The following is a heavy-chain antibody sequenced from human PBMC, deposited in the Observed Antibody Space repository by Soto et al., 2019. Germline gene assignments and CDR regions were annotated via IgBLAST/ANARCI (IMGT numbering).Heavy chain of an antibody. Sequence: ASVKVSCKASGYTFTSYDINWVRQATGQGLEWMGWMNPNSGNTGYAQKLQGRVTMTTDTSTSTAYMELRSLRSDDTAVYYCARDQSGSYDYYYYGMDVWGQGTTVTVSS. CDR1: GYTFTSYD. D-gene: IGHD1-26*01. J-gene: IGHJ6*02. CDR3: ARDQSGSYDYYYYGMDV. CDR2: MNPNSGNT. V-gene: IGHV1-8*01.